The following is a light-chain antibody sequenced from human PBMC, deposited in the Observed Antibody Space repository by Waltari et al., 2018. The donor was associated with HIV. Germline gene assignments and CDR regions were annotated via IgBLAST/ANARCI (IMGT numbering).Light chain of an antibody. V-gene: IGLV1-44*01. CDR1: SSNIGNNA. Sequence: QSVLTQPPSASGTPGQRVTISCSGSSSNIGNNAVSWYQQFPGTAPKVLLYSNKQRPTGVPARFSGSKSGTSASRAISGLQSEDEANYYCETLDDNLNGPVFGGGTKLTVL. CDR2: SNK. CDR3: ETLDDNLNGPV. J-gene: IGLJ2*01.